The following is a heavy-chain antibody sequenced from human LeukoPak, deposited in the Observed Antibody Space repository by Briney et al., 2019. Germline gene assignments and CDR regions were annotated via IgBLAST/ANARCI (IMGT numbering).Heavy chain of an antibody. J-gene: IGHJ4*02. CDR3: ARDTRGGYGRLPLDY. CDR2: IYYSGST. CDR1: GGSISSGGYY. D-gene: IGHD5-12*01. V-gene: IGHV4-31*03. Sequence: SQTLSLTCTVSGGSISSGGYYWSWIRQHPGKGLEWIGYIYYSGSTYYNPSLKSRVTISVDTSKNQFSLKLSSVTAADTAVYYCARDTRGGYGRLPLDYWGQGTLVTVSS.